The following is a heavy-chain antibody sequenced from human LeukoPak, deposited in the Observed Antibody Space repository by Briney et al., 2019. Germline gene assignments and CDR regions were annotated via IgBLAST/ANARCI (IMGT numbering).Heavy chain of an antibody. J-gene: IGHJ4*02. CDR1: GFIFDNYA. D-gene: IGHD6-19*01. CDR2: ISGDGGST. V-gene: IGHV3-43*02. Sequence: GGSLRLSCAAPGFIFDNYAIHWARQAPGKGLEWVSLISGDGGSTFYADSVRGRFTISRDNTRKSLSLQMSSLRSEDTALYYCARESETSGWYDYWGQGTLVTVSS. CDR3: ARESETSGWYDY.